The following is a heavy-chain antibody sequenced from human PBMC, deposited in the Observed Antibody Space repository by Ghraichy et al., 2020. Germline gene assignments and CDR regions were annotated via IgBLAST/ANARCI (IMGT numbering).Heavy chain of an antibody. CDR3: ARVGGYYLFDS. J-gene: IGHJ4*02. CDR2: ISTINSPL. D-gene: IGHD3-22*01. V-gene: IGHV3-48*01. Sequence: GGSLRLSCAVSGFTFSSYSMNWVRQAPGTGLAWVSYISTINSPLYYACSVKGRFTISRDNAKNSLYLQMNSLRAEDTAVYYCARVGGYYLFDSWGQGTLVT. CDR1: GFTFSSYS.